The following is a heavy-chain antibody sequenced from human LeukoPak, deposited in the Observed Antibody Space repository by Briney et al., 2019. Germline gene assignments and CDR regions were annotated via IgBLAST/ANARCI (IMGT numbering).Heavy chain of an antibody. CDR1: GFTFSSYA. CDR2: ISYDGSNK. Sequence: GGSPRLSCAASGFTFSSYAMHWVRQAPGKGLEWVAVISYDGSNKYYADSVKGRFTISRDNSKNTLYLQMNSLRAEDTAVYYCARPYCSGGSCRGGMDVWGNGTTVTVSS. J-gene: IGHJ6*04. V-gene: IGHV3-30*04. CDR3: ARPYCSGGSCRGGMDV. D-gene: IGHD2-15*01.